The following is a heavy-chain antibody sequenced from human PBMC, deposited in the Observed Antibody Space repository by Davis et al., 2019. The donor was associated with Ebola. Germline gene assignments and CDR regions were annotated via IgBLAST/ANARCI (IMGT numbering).Heavy chain of an antibody. Sequence: GGSLRLSCAASGFTFSSYDMHWVRQATGKGLEWVSGIGIAGDTFYPGSVKGRFTISRKNAKNSLYLQMNSLRAGDTAVYYCARGRGYCSGGTCRNWFDPWGQGTLVTVSS. D-gene: IGHD2-15*01. V-gene: IGHV3-13*01. CDR3: ARGRGYCSGGTCRNWFDP. CDR1: GFTFSSYD. CDR2: IGIAGDT. J-gene: IGHJ5*02.